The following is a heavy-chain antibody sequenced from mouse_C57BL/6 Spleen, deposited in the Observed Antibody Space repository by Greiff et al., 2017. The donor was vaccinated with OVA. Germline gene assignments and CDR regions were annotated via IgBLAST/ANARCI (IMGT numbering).Heavy chain of an antibody. V-gene: IGHV8-12*01. D-gene: IGHD1-1*01. Sequence: ESGPGILQSSQTLSLTCSFSGFSLSTSGMGVSWIRQPSGKGLEWLAHIYWDDDKRYNPSLKSRLTISKDTSRNQVFLKITSVDTADTATYYCARNPYYGSSYYYAMDYWGQGTSVTVAS. CDR3: ARNPYYGSSYYYAMDY. J-gene: IGHJ4*01. CDR1: GFSLSTSGMG. CDR2: IYWDDDK.